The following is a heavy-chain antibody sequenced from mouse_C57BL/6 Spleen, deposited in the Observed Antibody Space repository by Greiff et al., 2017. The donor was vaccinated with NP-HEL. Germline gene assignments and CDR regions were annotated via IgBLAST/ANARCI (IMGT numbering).Heavy chain of an antibody. Sequence: QVQLKQSGPELVKPGASVKISCKASGYAFSSSWMNWVKQRPGKGLEWIGRIYPGDGDTNYNGKFKGKATLTADKSSSTAYMQLSSLTSEDSAVYFCARGGDGWFAYWGQGTLVTVSA. J-gene: IGHJ3*01. CDR2: IYPGDGDT. D-gene: IGHD2-13*01. CDR3: ARGGDGWFAY. V-gene: IGHV1-82*01. CDR1: GYAFSSSW.